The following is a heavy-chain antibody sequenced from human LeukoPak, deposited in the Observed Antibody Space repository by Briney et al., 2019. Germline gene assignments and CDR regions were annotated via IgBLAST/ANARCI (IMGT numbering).Heavy chain of an antibody. D-gene: IGHD1-26*01. V-gene: IGHV1-58*02. J-gene: IGHJ6*03. CDR1: GFTFTSSA. Sequence: ASVKVSCKASGFTFTSSAMQWVRQARGQRREWIGWIVVGSGNTNYAQKVQERVTITRDMSTSTAYMELSSLRSEDTAEYYCAADQGGGYGGQGDYYYMDVWGKGTTVTVSS. CDR3: AADQGGGYGGQGDYYYMDV. CDR2: IVVGSGNT.